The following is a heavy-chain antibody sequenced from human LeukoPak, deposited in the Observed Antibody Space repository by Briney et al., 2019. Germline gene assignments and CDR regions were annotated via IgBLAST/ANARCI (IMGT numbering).Heavy chain of an antibody. CDR1: GFTFSSYA. CDR2: ICSSGSST. V-gene: IGHV3-23*01. Sequence: GGSLRLSCAASGFTFSSYAMSWVRQAPGKGLEWVSAICSSGSSTYYADPVKGRFTISRDNSKNMLYLPMNSLRAGDTAVYYCAKDSPATTYYYGMDVWGQGTTVTVSS. CDR3: AKDSPATTYYYGMDV. D-gene: IGHD5-24*01. J-gene: IGHJ6*02.